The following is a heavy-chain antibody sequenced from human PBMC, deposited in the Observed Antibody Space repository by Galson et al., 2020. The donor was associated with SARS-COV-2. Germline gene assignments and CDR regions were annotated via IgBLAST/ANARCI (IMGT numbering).Heavy chain of an antibody. V-gene: IGHV4-38-2*01. Sequence: SETLSLTCAVSGVSISTTNYWSWTRQAPGKGLEWIGSVYPSGSTYYNPSLPSRVTISLDTSKNQFPLRLTSVTAADTALYYCARHGVTRISRLTVSGGWFDGWGRGTLGTVSP. CDR3: ARHGVTRISRLTVSGGWFDG. CDR1: GVSISTTNY. D-gene: IGHD3-10*02. CDR2: VYPSGST. J-gene: IGHJ2*01.